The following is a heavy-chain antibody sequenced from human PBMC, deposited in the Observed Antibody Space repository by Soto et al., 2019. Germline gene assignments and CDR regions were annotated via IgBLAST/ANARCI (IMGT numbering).Heavy chain of an antibody. Sequence: ETLSLTCTVSGGSISSYYWSWIRQPPGKGLEWIGYIYYSGSTNYNPSLKSRVTISVDTSKNQFSLKLSSVTAADTAVYYCARLYCSSTSCYFDYWGQGTLVTVSS. CDR2: IYYSGST. CDR3: ARLYCSSTSCYFDY. D-gene: IGHD2-2*01. V-gene: IGHV4-59*08. J-gene: IGHJ4*02. CDR1: GGSISSYY.